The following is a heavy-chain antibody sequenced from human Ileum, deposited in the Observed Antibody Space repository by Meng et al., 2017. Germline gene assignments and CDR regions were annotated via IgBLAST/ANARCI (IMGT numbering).Heavy chain of an antibody. CDR3: ARGIGDIRVGFDY. V-gene: IGHV4-4*02. CDR1: GDSISSGNW. Sequence: QVQLKGAGPVLAKPSGSLSLTCAVSGDSISSGNWWNWVRQSPGKGLEWIGEIFHGGTTNYNPSLKNRVTLLMDKSKNQFSLQLTSVTAADTAVFYCARGIGDIRVGFDYWGQGILVTVSS. J-gene: IGHJ4*02. CDR2: IFHGGTT. D-gene: IGHD5-12*01.